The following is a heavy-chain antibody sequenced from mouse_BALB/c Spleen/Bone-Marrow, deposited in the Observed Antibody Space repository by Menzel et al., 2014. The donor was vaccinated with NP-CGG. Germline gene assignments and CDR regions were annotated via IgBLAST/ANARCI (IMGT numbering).Heavy chain of an antibody. CDR1: GFSLTSYG. D-gene: IGHD2-12*01. CDR2: IWSGGST. J-gene: IGHJ4*01. CDR3: ARNKDDAMDY. V-gene: IGHV2-4*02. Sequence: QVQLQQSGPGLVQPSQRLSITCTVSGFSLTSYGLHWVRQPPGKGLEWLGVIWSGGSTDYNAAFISRLSISKDNSKSQVFFKMNSRQADDTARYYCARNKDDAMDYWGQGTSVTVSS.